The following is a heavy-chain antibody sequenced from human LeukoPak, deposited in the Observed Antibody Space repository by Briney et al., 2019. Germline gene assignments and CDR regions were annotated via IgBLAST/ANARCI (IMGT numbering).Heavy chain of an antibody. D-gene: IGHD3-3*01. CDR3: ARDFSTIFGVVTPRFDP. J-gene: IGHJ5*01. CDR2: ISSSGSTI. Sequence: PGGSLRLSCAASGFTFSDYYMSWIRQAPGKGLEWVSYISSSGSTIYYADSVKGRFTISRDNAKNSLYLQVNSLRAEDTAVYYCARDFSTIFGVVTPRFDPWGQGTLVTVPS. V-gene: IGHV3-11*04. CDR1: GFTFSDYY.